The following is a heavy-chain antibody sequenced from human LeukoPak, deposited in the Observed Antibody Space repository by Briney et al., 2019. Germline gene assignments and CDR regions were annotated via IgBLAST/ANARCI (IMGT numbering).Heavy chain of an antibody. CDR3: ARDLIDCSSTSCYGGGVDY. CDR1: GFIFSDYY. V-gene: IGHV3-11*04. J-gene: IGHJ4*02. Sequence: GGSLSLSCAVSGFIFSDYYMTWIRQAPGKGLEWIAYISNSGNTIYYTDSVRGRFTISRDNAKNSLYLQMNSLRAEDTAVYYCARDLIDCSSTSCYGGGVDYWGQGTLVTVSS. D-gene: IGHD2-2*01. CDR2: ISNSGNTI.